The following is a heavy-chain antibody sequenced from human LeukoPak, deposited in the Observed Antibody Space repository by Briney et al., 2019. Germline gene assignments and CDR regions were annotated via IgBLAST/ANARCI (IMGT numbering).Heavy chain of an antibody. Sequence: ASVNVSCKATGYTFTSYGISWVRQGPGQGLEWMGWISAYNGDTNYAQKLQGRVTMTTDTSTSTAYMELRSLRSDDTAVYYCARSAYCGGYCYPDYWGQGTLVTVSS. CDR2: ISAYNGDT. CDR3: ARSAYCGGYCYPDY. CDR1: GYTFTSYG. V-gene: IGHV1-18*01. J-gene: IGHJ4*02. D-gene: IGHD2-21*02.